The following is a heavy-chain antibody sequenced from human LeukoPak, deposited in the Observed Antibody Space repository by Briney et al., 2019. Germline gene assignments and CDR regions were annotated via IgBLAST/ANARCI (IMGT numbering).Heavy chain of an antibody. D-gene: IGHD6-6*01. CDR3: ARDGARSSSSLYFDL. Sequence: SETLSLTCTVSGGSISSYYWSWIRQPPGKGLEWMGYLYYSGSTNYNPSLKSRVTISVDTSNKQFSLNLTSVTAADTAVYYCARDGARSSSSLYFDLWGRGTLVTVSS. V-gene: IGHV4-59*01. J-gene: IGHJ2*01. CDR1: GGSISSYY. CDR2: LYYSGST.